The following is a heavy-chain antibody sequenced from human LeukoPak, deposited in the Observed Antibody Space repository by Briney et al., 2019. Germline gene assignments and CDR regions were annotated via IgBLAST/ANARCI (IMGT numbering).Heavy chain of an antibody. Sequence: ESLKISCKGSGYSFTSYWISWVRQMRGKGLEWMGRIDPSDSYTNYSPSFQGHITIPADKPSSTAYLQWSSLKDSDTAMYYCARGWGQVWLPEGDHWGQGSLVTVSA. CDR3: ARGWGQVWLPEGDH. D-gene: IGHD5-18*01. CDR2: IDPSDSYT. CDR1: GYSFTSYW. J-gene: IGHJ4*02. V-gene: IGHV5-10-1*01.